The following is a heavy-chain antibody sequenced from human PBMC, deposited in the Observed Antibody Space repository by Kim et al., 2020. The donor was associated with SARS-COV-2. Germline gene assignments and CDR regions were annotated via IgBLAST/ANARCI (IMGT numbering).Heavy chain of an antibody. J-gene: IGHJ4*02. V-gene: IGHV4-4*07. CDR2: IYTGGIP. Sequence: SETLSLTCTVSGGSVSSYYWSWIRQPAGKGLEWIGRIYTGGIPNYNPSLKSRVTMSVDTSKNHFSLNLSTVTAADTDVYYCARGSSWAAAGHFDYWGQGTLVTVSS. CDR3: ARGSSWAAAGHFDY. CDR1: GGSVSSYY. D-gene: IGHD6-13*01.